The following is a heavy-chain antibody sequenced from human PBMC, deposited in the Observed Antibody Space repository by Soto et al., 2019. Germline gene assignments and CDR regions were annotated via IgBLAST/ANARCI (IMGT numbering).Heavy chain of an antibody. V-gene: IGHV1-2*04. CDR3: ARDLGSSGYYGMDV. CDR1: GYTFTGYY. CDR2: INPNSGGT. D-gene: IGHD6-6*01. Sequence: QVQLVQSGAEVKKPGASVKVSCKASGYTFTGYYMHWVRQAPGQGLEWMGWINPNSGGTNYAQKFQGWVTMTRDTPISTAYMELSRLSSDDTAVYYCARDLGSSGYYGMDVWGQGTRVTVSS. J-gene: IGHJ6*02.